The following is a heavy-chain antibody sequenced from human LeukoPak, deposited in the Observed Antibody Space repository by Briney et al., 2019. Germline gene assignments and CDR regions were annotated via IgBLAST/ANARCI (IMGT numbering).Heavy chain of an antibody. CDR3: ARRDSSSWYDYFDY. D-gene: IGHD6-13*01. J-gene: IGHJ4*02. V-gene: IGHV4-59*01. CDR1: GGSISSYY. CDR2: IYYSGSI. Sequence: SETLSLTCTVSGGSISSYYWSWIRQPPGKGLEWIGFIYYSGSINFNPSLKSRVTISVDTSKNQFSLKLSSVTAADTAVYYCARRDSSSWYDYFDYWGQGTLVTVSS.